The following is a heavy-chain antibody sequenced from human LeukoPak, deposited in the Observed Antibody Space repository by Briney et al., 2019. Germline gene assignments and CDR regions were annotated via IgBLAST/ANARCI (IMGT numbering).Heavy chain of an antibody. CDR3: AKGQEYAGFPTDFDY. CDR2: ISYDGSNK. Sequence: PGGSLRLPCAASGFTFSSYAMHWVRQAPGKGLEWVAVISYDGSNKYYADSVKGRFTISRDNSKNTLYLQMNSLRAEDTAVYYCAKGQEYAGFPTDFDYWGQGTLVTVSS. CDR1: GFTFSSYA. J-gene: IGHJ4*02. D-gene: IGHD2/OR15-2a*01. V-gene: IGHV3-30*04.